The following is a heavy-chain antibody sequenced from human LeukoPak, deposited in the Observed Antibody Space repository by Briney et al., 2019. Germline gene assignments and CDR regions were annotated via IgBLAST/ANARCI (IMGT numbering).Heavy chain of an antibody. D-gene: IGHD2-2*01. CDR3: ARGLGYCSSTSCLNWFDP. CDR1: GYTFTSYG. Sequence: ASVKVSCKASGYTFTSYGICWVRQAPGQGLEWMGWISAYNGNTNYAQKLQGRVTMTTDTSTSTAYMELRSLRSDDTAVYYCARGLGYCSSTSCLNWFDPWGQGTLVTVSS. J-gene: IGHJ5*02. CDR2: ISAYNGNT. V-gene: IGHV1-18*01.